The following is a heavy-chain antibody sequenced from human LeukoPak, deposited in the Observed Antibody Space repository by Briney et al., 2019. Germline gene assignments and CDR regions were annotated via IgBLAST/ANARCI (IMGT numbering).Heavy chain of an antibody. J-gene: IGHJ4*02. D-gene: IGHD6-19*01. Sequence: GGSQRLSCAASGFTFSSYGMHWVRQAPGKGLEWVAFIRYDGSNKYYADSVKGRFTISRDNSKNTLYLQMNSLRAEDTAVYYCASDSSGWSAFDYWGQRTLVTVSS. V-gene: IGHV3-30*02. CDR1: GFTFSSYG. CDR3: ASDSSGWSAFDY. CDR2: IRYDGSNK.